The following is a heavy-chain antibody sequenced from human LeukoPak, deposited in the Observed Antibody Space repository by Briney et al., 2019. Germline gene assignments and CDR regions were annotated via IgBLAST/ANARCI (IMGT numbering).Heavy chain of an antibody. CDR1: GGPITSGSYF. V-gene: IGHV4-61*02. Sequence: SSETLSLTCAVSGGPITSGSYFWTWVRQPAGKRLEWIGRIYTSGSTHYSPSFKSRVTMSLDTSKNQFSLRLSYVTAADTAVYYCARLRHYGSGSYPMTGNWFDPWGQGTLVSVSS. J-gene: IGHJ5*02. CDR2: IYTSGST. D-gene: IGHD3-10*01. CDR3: ARLRHYGSGSYPMTGNWFDP.